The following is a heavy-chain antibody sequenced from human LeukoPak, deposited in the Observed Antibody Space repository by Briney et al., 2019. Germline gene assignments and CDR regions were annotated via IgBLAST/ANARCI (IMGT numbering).Heavy chain of an antibody. Sequence: ASVKVSCKASGYTFTSYDINWVRQATGQGLEWMGWVNPNTGNTGYAQKFQGRVTMTRDTSISTAYMELSRLRSDDTAVYYCARAAWAVAGTAEFWGQGTLVTVSS. CDR1: GYTFTSYD. D-gene: IGHD6-19*01. J-gene: IGHJ4*02. CDR3: ARAAWAVAGTAEF. V-gene: IGHV1-8*01. CDR2: VNPNTGNT.